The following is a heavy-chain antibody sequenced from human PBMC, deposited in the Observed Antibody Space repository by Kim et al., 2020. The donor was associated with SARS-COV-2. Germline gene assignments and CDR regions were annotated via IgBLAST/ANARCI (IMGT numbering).Heavy chain of an antibody. D-gene: IGHD4-4*01. V-gene: IGHV3-11*04. Sequence: YADTVRGRFTISRDNDQNSLYLQMNSLRAEDTAVYYCARGPNYSPFDYWGQGTLVTVSS. J-gene: IGHJ4*02. CDR3: ARGPNYSPFDY.